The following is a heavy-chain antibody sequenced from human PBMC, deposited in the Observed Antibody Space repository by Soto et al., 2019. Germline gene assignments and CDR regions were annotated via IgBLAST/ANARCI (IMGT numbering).Heavy chain of an antibody. Sequence: SETLSLTCAVYGGSFSTDYWSWIRQPPGKGLEWIGEINPSGGTNYNPSLKSRVTISVATSKNQFSLKLSSMTAADTAVYYCARVLAARASRDFDYWGKGTLVTVSS. V-gene: IGHV4-34*01. CDR1: GGSFSTDY. D-gene: IGHD6-6*01. CDR3: ARVLAARASRDFDY. CDR2: INPSGGT. J-gene: IGHJ4*02.